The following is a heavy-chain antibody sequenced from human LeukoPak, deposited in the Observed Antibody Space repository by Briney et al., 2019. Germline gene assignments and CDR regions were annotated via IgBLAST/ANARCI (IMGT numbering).Heavy chain of an antibody. CDR3: ARDLYLRLLVPAGDAFDI. V-gene: IGHV4-59*01. CDR2: IYYSGST. Sequence: SETLSLTCTVSGGSISTYYWSWIRQPPGKGLQWIGYIYYSGSTNYNPSLKSRVTISVDTSKNQFSLKLSSVTAADTAVYYCARDLYLRLLVPAGDAFDIWGQGTMVTVSS. D-gene: IGHD2-8*02. CDR1: GGSISTYY. J-gene: IGHJ3*02.